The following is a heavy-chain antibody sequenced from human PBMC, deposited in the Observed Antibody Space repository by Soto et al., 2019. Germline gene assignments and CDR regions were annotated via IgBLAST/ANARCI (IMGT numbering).Heavy chain of an antibody. V-gene: IGHV3-23*01. CDR1: GFTFSSYA. J-gene: IGHJ6*02. CDR2: ISGSGGST. CDR3: AREDVDTAMAYGMDV. D-gene: IGHD5-18*01. Sequence: GGSLRLSCAASGFTFSSYAMSWVRQAPGKGLEWVSAISGSGGSTYYADSVKGRFTISRENAKNSLYLQMNSLRAEDTAVYYCAREDVDTAMAYGMDVWGQGTTVTVSS.